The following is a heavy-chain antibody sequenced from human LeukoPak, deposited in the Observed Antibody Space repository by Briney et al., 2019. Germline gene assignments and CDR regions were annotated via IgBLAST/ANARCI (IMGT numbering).Heavy chain of an antibody. CDR3: ARDRVEMATELDY. V-gene: IGHV4-59*12. CDR2: IYYSGST. J-gene: IGHJ4*02. CDR1: GGSISSYY. Sequence: PSETLSLTCTVSGGSISSYYWSWIRQPPGKGLEWIGYIYYSGSTNYNPSLKSRVTISVDTSKNQFSLKLSSVTAADTAVYYCARDRVEMATELDYWGQGTLVTVSP. D-gene: IGHD5-24*01.